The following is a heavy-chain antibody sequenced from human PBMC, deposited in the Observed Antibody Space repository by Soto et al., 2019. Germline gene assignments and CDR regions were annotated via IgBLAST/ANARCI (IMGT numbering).Heavy chain of an antibody. CDR2: ISGSGVST. V-gene: IGHV3-23*01. J-gene: IGHJ1*01. CDR1: GFTFSSYA. D-gene: IGHD2-15*01. CDR3: AKGPLGYCSGGSCYSYFQH. Sequence: EVQLLESGGGLVQPGGSLRLSCAASGFTFSSYAMSWVRQAPGKGLEWVSAISGSGVSTYYADSVKGRFTISRDNSKNTLYLQMNSLRAEDTAVYYCAKGPLGYCSGGSCYSYFQHWGQGTLVTVSS.